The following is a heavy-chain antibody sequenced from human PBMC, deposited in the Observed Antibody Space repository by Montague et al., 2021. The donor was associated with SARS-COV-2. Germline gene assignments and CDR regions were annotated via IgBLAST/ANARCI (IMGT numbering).Heavy chain of an antibody. CDR1: GGTVITDTHY. CDR3: VSDFRLNCFYY. J-gene: IGHJ4*02. V-gene: IGHV4-39*07. CDR2: VSYSGST. Sequence: SETLSLTCSASGGTVITDTHYWGWLRHSPGKGLGWLGSVSYSGSTYYNPSVESLVAVSVDTSRTQCSMRLNSLTAADAAVYYCVSDFRLNCFYYWGRGILVTVSS. D-gene: IGHD1-1*01.